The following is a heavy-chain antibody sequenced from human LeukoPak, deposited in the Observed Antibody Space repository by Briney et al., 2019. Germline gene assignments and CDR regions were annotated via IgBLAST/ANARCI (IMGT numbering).Heavy chain of an antibody. V-gene: IGHV3-30*03. CDR1: GFTFSSYG. CDR3: ARGLGDFWSGYPDY. Sequence: GGSLRLSCAASGFTFSSYGMHWVRQAPGKGLEWVAVISYDGSNKYYADSVKGRFTISRDNSKNTLYLQMNSLRAEDTAVYYCARGLGDFWSGYPDYWGQGTLVTVSS. D-gene: IGHD3-3*01. CDR2: ISYDGSNK. J-gene: IGHJ4*02.